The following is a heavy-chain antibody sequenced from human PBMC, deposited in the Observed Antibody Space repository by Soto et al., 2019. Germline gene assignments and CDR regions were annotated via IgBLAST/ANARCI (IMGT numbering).Heavy chain of an antibody. D-gene: IGHD1-26*01. CDR1: GFSFSDYG. J-gene: IGHJ4*02. CDR3: ARGGKWELLLRL. V-gene: IGHV3-33*01. Sequence: QVQLVESGGGVVRPGTSLRLSCEGSGFSFSDYGMNWVRQAPGKGLEWVAVIWYDGSVTHYADSVKGRFTISRDISKNTLYLQMNSLRVEDTAVYFRARGGKWELLLRLWGQGTLVTVSS. CDR2: IWYDGSVT.